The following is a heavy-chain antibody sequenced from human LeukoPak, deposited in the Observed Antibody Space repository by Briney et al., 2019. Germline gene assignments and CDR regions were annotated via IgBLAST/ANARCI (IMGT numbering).Heavy chain of an antibody. CDR3: ARDPDYDILTGFPY. D-gene: IGHD3-9*01. J-gene: IGHJ4*02. CDR2: IRYDGSNK. V-gene: IGHV3-30*02. Sequence: TGGSLRLSCAASGFTFSSYGMHWVRQAPGKGLEWVAFIRYDGSNKYYADSVKGRFTISRDNAKNTLYLQMNSLRAEDTAVYYCARDPDYDILTGFPYWGQGTLVTVSS. CDR1: GFTFSSYG.